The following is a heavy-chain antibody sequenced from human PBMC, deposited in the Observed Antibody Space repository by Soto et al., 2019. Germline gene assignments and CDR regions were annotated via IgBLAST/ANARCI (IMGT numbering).Heavy chain of an antibody. V-gene: IGHV1-69*02. CDR2: IIPILGIA. J-gene: IGHJ6*02. Sequence: QVQLVQSGAEVKKPGSSVKVSCKASGGSFSSYTISWVRQAPGQGLEWMGRIIPILGIANYAQKFQGRVTITADKSTSTAYMELSSLRSEDTVVYYCARGGWRVVATGGMDVWGQVTTVTVSS. D-gene: IGHD1-26*01. CDR3: ARGGWRVVATGGMDV. CDR1: GGSFSSYT.